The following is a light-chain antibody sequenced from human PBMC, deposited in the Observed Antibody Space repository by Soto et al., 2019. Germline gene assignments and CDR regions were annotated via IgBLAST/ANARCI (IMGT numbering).Light chain of an antibody. Sequence: EIVLTQSRGAVSLSPGERATLSCRASQSVHNFLAWYQQKPGQAPRLLIYGASNRAAGIPDRFSGSGSGIDFALTISRLEPEDSAVYYCQKYGDSSITFGQGTRLEIK. CDR3: QKYGDSSIT. CDR1: QSVHNF. J-gene: IGKJ5*01. V-gene: IGKV3-20*01. CDR2: GAS.